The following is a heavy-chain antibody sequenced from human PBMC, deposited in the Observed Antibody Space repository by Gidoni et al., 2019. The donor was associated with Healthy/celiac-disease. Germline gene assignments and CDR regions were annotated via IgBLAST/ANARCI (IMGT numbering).Heavy chain of an antibody. J-gene: IGHJ4*02. CDR1: GGSISSGGYY. Sequence: QVQLQESGPGLVKPSQTLSLTCTVSGGSISSGGYYWSWIRQHPGKGLEWIGYIYYSGSTYYNPSLKSRVTISVDTSKNQFSLKLSSVTAADTAVYYCARAHQGDIVVVVAVYFDYWGQGTLVTVSS. V-gene: IGHV4-31*03. CDR3: ARAHQGDIVVVVAVYFDY. CDR2: IYYSGST. D-gene: IGHD2-15*01.